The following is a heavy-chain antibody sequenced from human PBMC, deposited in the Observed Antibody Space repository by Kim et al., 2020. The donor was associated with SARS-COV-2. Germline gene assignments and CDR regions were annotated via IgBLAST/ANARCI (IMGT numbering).Heavy chain of an antibody. Sequence: SVKVSCKASGGTFSSYAISWVRQAPGQGLEWMGGIIPIFGTANYAQKFQGRVTITADQSTSTAYMELSSLRSEDTAVYYCARDHRVTMDMEYFDYCGEGAPWSPSPQ. CDR1: GGTFSSYA. CDR3: ARDHRVTMDMEYFDY. D-gene: IGHD3-10*01. CDR2: IIPIFGTA. V-gene: IGHV1-69*13. J-gene: IGHJ4*02.